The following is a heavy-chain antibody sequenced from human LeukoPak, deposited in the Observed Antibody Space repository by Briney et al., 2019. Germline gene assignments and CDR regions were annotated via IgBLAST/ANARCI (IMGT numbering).Heavy chain of an antibody. J-gene: IGHJ4*02. Sequence: PSETLSLTCAVYGGSFSGYYWSWIRQPPGKGLEWIGEINHSGSTNYNPSLKSRVTISVDTSKNQFSLKLSSVTAADAAVYYCARASYYYDSSGYHFDYWGQGTLVTVSS. CDR3: ARASYYYDSSGYHFDY. CDR1: GGSFSGYY. V-gene: IGHV4-34*01. D-gene: IGHD3-22*01. CDR2: INHSGST.